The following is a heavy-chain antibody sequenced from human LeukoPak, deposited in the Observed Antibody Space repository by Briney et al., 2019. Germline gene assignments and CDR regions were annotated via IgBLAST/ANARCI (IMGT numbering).Heavy chain of an antibody. V-gene: IGHV1-2*02. D-gene: IGHD2-2*01. CDR3: ARRGYCSSTSCYLFDY. CDR1: GYTFTGYY. Sequence: ASVKVSCKASGYTFTGYYMHWVRQAPGQGLEWMGWINPNSGGTNYAHKFQGRVTMTRDTYISTAYMELSRLRSDDTAVYYCARRGYCSSTSCYLFDYWGQGTLVTVSS. J-gene: IGHJ4*02. CDR2: INPNSGGT.